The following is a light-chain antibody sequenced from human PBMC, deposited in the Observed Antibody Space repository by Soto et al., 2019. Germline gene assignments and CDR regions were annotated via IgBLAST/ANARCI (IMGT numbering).Light chain of an antibody. CDR1: QNISSY. J-gene: IGKJ1*01. V-gene: IGKV3-11*01. CDR3: QQQSHWRPWT. Sequence: MMLTQSPVTLSLSPGERATLSCRASQNISSYLIWYQQKPGQAPSLLMYDVSNRATGIPARFSGSGSGTDFSLTISRLEQEDFAVYYCQQQSHWRPWTFGQGTKVDIK. CDR2: DVS.